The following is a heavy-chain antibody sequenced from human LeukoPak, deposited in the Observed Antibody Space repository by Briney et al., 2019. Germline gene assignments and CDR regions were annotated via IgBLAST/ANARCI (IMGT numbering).Heavy chain of an antibody. D-gene: IGHD1-1*01. CDR1: GFTFSHAW. V-gene: IGHV3-15*01. CDR2: IKSKNDGQTR. Sequence: AGGSLRLSCAASGFTFSHAWVSWVRQCPGKGLEWVGRIKSKNDGQTRDYAAPVKGIFTISRDESKAEVYLHMTSLKAEDTAVYYCVGRPWNFDYWGQGALVTVSS. J-gene: IGHJ4*02. CDR3: VGRPWNFDY.